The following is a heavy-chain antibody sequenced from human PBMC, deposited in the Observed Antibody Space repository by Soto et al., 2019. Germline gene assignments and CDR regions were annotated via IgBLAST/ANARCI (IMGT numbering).Heavy chain of an antibody. V-gene: IGHV3-30*18. Sequence: SLRLSCAASVFTYSNYGMHFVRQAPGKGLEWVAVISYDGRNKYYADSVKGRFTISRDNSKNTLYVQVNSLRAEDTAVYFCAKDKWGSGYYYGIDVWGQGTTVTVSS. CDR3: AKDKWGSGYYYGIDV. D-gene: IGHD7-27*01. CDR1: VFTYSNYG. CDR2: ISYDGRNK. J-gene: IGHJ6*02.